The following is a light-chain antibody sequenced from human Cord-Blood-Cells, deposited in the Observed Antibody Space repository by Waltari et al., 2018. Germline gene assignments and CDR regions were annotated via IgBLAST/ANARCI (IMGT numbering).Light chain of an antibody. J-gene: IGKJ1*01. CDR1: QSISSW. Sequence: DIQMTQYPSTLSASVGDRVTMTCRASQSISSWLAGYQQKPGKAPKILIYKAYSLESGVPSRFSGSGSGTEITLTIRSLQPDDFATYYCQQYNSYAGAFGQGTKVEIK. CDR2: KAY. CDR3: QQYNSYAGA. V-gene: IGKV1-5*03.